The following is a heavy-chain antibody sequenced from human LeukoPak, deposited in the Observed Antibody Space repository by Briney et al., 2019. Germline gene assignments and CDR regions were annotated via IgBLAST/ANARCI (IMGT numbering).Heavy chain of an antibody. CDR3: ARGAVAGTSQAGAPLYYSDY. D-gene: IGHD6-13*01. V-gene: IGHV3-20*04. CDR1: GFTFTDYF. CDR2: VKWNGVST. J-gene: IGHJ4*02. Sequence: GGSLRLSCAASGFTFTDYFMSWVRHAPGKGLEWVSGVKWNGVSTGYADSVKGRFSISRDNAKNSLYLQMNSLRAEDTAFYYCARGAVAGTSQAGAPLYYSDYWGQGTLVTVSP.